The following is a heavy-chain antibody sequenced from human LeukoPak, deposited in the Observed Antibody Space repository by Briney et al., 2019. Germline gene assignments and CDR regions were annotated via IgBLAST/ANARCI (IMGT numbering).Heavy chain of an antibody. Sequence: GGSLRLSCAASGFTVSSNYLNWVRQAPGKGLEWVSVIYSGGNTYYVDSVKGRFTISRDNSKNTLYLQMNSLRAEDTAVYYCARGYNWNYNWFDPWGQGTLVTVSS. CDR1: GFTVSSNY. CDR3: ARGYNWNYNWFDP. CDR2: IYSGGNT. D-gene: IGHD1-7*01. V-gene: IGHV3-53*01. J-gene: IGHJ5*02.